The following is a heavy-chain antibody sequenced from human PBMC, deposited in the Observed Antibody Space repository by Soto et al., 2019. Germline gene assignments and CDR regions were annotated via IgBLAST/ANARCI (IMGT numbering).Heavy chain of an antibody. J-gene: IGHJ4*02. D-gene: IGHD1-1*01. CDR2: IIPILGIA. CDR3: ASCTTYHASMGY. V-gene: IGHV1-69*02. Sequence: QVQLVQSGAEVKKPGSSVKVSCKASGGTFSSYTISWVRQAPGQGLEWMGRIIPILGIANYAQKFQGRVTITADKSPSTAYMELSSLRSEDTAVYYCASCTTYHASMGYWGQGTLVTVSS. CDR1: GGTFSSYT.